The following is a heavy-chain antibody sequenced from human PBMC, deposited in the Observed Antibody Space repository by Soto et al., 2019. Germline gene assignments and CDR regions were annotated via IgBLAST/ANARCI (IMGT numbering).Heavy chain of an antibody. CDR3: ARVLTGSRAFDF. D-gene: IGHD1-20*01. CDR2: VYYSGST. V-gene: IGHV4-39*01. CDR1: DGSVSSPTYY. J-gene: IGHJ4*02. Sequence: SETLSLTCTVSDGSVSSPTYYWAWVRRPPGKGLQWIGNVYYSGSTFYNPSLRSRVTVSIDTSKNQFSLSLGALTASDTAVYYCARVLTGSRAFDFWGQRALVTVSS.